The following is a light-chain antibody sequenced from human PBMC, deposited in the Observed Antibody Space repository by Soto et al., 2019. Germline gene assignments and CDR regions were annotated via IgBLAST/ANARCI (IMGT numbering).Light chain of an antibody. CDR1: ESVTASD. CDR3: QQYGSSPYT. J-gene: IGKJ2*01. V-gene: IGKV3-20*01. Sequence: EIVLTQSPGTLSLSPGERASLSCRASESVTASDLAWYQQKPGQAPRLLIYGASSRATGIPDRFSGSGSVTDFTLTISSLEPEDFAVYYCQQYGSSPYTFGRGTKLEIK. CDR2: GAS.